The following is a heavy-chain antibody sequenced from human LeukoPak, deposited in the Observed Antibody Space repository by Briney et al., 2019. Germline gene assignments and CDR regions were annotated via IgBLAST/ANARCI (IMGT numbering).Heavy chain of an antibody. D-gene: IGHD5-24*01. V-gene: IGHV3-33*01. CDR1: GFTFSHYG. J-gene: IGHJ4*02. CDR3: VRGSGGDGYSYWGDY. Sequence: GRSLRLSCAASGFTFSHYGMHWVRQAPGMGLEWVAVIWFDGGKIHYPDSVKGRFTISRDNSKNTLYLQMDILRADDTAVYYCVRGSGGDGYSYWGDYWGQGTLVTVSP. CDR2: IWFDGGKI.